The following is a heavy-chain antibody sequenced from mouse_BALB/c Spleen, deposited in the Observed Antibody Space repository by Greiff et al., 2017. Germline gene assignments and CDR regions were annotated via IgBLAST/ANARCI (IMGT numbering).Heavy chain of an antibody. J-gene: IGHJ2*01. Sequence: VQLQQSGPELVKPGASVKISCKASGYAFSSSWMNWVKQRPGQGLEWIGRIYPGDGDTNYNGKFKGKATLTADKSSSTAYMQLSSLTSVDSAVYFCARMGGFDYWGQGTTLTVSS. CDR2: IYPGDGDT. CDR1: GYAFSSSW. CDR3: ARMGGFDY. V-gene: IGHV1-82*01.